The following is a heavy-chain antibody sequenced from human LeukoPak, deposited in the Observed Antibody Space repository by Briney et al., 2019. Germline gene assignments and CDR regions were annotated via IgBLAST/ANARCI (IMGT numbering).Heavy chain of an antibody. CDR3: ATIKRGDIYGYFDF. CDR2: LYDSVRT. J-gene: IGHJ4*02. V-gene: IGHV4-59*11. Sequence: SETLSLTCTVSGGSISSHYWSWLRQPPGKGLEWIAYLYDSVRTKDNPSLKGRVTLSADTSENQHSLRLSSVTAADTAVYYCATIKRGDIYGYFDFWGQGILVTVSS. D-gene: IGHD5-18*01. CDR1: GGSISSHY.